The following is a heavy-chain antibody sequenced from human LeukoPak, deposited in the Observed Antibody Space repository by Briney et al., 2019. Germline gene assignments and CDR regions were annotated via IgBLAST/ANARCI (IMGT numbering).Heavy chain of an antibody. D-gene: IGHD6-13*01. Sequence: ASVKVSFKASGYTFTGYYMHWVRQAPGQGLEWMGWINPNSGGTNYAQKFQGRVTMTRDTSISTAYMELSRLRSDDTAVYYCARDRRDFSSSWNYYFDYWGQGTLVTVSS. CDR3: ARDRRDFSSSWNYYFDY. CDR1: GYTFTGYY. CDR2: INPNSGGT. V-gene: IGHV1-2*02. J-gene: IGHJ4*02.